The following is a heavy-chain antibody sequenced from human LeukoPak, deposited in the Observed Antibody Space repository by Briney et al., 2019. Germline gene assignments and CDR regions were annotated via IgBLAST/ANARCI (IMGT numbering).Heavy chain of an antibody. J-gene: IGHJ3*02. CDR1: GITFSDYY. CDR2: ISSSGSTI. V-gene: IGHV3-11*01. Sequence: GGSLRLSCAASGITFSDYYMSWIRQAPGKGLEWVSYISSSGSTIYYADSVKGRFTISRDNAKNSLYLQMNSLRAEDTAVYYCARLGLRGYSGYDDNDAFDIWGQGTMVTVSS. D-gene: IGHD5-12*01. CDR3: ARLGLRGYSGYDDNDAFDI.